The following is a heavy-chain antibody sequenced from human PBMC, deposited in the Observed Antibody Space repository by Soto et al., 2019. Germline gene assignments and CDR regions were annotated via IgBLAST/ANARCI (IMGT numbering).Heavy chain of an antibody. CDR2: IYYSGST. V-gene: IGHV4-30-4*01. D-gene: IGHD2-2*01. CDR1: SGSISSGDYY. CDR3: ARDGPAGYCSSTSCYKYNWFDP. J-gene: IGHJ5*02. Sequence: PWETLSLTCTVSSGSISSGDYYWSWIRQPPGKGLEWIGYIYYSGSTYYNPSLKSRVTISVDTSKNQFSLKLSSVTAADTAVYYCARDGPAGYCSSTSCYKYNWFDPWGQGTLVTVSS.